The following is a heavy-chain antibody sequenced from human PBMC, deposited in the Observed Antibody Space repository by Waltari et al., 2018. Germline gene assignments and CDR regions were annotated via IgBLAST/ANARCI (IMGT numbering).Heavy chain of an antibody. CDR3: ARGGWLSPLDYFDY. Sequence: QVQLQESGPGLVKPSQTLSLTCTVSGGSISRGGYYWSWIRQHPGKGLEWIGYIYHSGSTYYNPSLKSRVTISVDRSKNQFSRKLSSVTAADTAVYSCARGGWLSPLDYFDYWGQGTLVTVSS. V-gene: IGHV4-31*03. D-gene: IGHD3-22*01. CDR1: GGSISRGGYY. J-gene: IGHJ4*02. CDR2: IYHSGST.